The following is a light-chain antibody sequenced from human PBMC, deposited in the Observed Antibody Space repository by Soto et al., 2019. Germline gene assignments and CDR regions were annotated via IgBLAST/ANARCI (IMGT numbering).Light chain of an antibody. CDR3: QQYGVSPWT. Sequence: EIVMTQSPATLSVSPGERATLSCGASQSVSSSYLAWYQQKPGQAPRLFIYGASNRAAGIADRFTGSGSGTDFTLTISRLEPEDFAVYHCQQYGVSPWTFGQGTKVDIK. V-gene: IGKV3-20*01. J-gene: IGKJ1*01. CDR1: QSVSSSY. CDR2: GAS.